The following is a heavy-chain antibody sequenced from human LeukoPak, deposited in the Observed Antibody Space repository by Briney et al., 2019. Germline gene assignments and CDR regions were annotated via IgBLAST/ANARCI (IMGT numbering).Heavy chain of an antibody. V-gene: IGHV4-4*07. D-gene: IGHD1-26*01. CDR1: GGSISSYY. Sequence: SETLSLTCTVSGGSISSYYWSWIRQPAGKGLEWIGRIYRSGSTNYNPSLKSRVTVSVDTSKNQFSLKLTSVTAADTAVYYCAREPNYSGSYLPDYWGQGTLVTVSS. CDR2: IYRSGST. J-gene: IGHJ4*02. CDR3: AREPNYSGSYLPDY.